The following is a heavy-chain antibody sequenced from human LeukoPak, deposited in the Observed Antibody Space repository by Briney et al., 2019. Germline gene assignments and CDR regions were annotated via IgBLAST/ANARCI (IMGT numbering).Heavy chain of an antibody. V-gene: IGHV4-59*08. D-gene: IGHD3-16*01. CDR2: IYYSGNT. J-gene: IGHJ4*02. Sequence: SETLSLTCTVSGGSISNYYWSWIRQPPRKGLEWIGYIYYSGNTIYNPSLKSRVTISVDTSKNQFSLKLSSVAAADTAVYYCARRGFFDYWGQGALVTVSS. CDR1: GGSISNYY. CDR3: ARRGFFDY.